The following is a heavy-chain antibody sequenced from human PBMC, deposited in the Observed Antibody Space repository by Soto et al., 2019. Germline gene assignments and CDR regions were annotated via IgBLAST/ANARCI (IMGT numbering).Heavy chain of an antibody. CDR3: ARQVGGWAPWYFDY. V-gene: IGHV4-59*08. J-gene: IGHJ4*02. D-gene: IGHD6-19*01. CDR1: GGSISSYY. Sequence: PSETLSLTCTVSGGSISSYYWSWIRQPPGKGLEWIGYTYYSGSTNYNPSLKSRVTISVDTSKNQFSLKLSSVTAADTAVYYCARQVGGWAPWYFDYWGQGTLVTVSS. CDR2: TYYSGST.